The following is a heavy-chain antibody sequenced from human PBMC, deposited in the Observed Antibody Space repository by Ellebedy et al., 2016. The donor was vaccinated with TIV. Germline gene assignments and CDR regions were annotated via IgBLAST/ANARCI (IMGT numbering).Heavy chain of an antibody. CDR3: ARDPESLEVADF. CDR1: SYTFTTYG. CDR2: ISTFYGNT. V-gene: IGHV1-18*01. J-gene: IGHJ4*02. Sequence: ASVKVSXKASSYTFTTYGISWVRQAPGQGLEWMGWISTFYGNTNYAQKVQGRVTMTTDTSTSTAYMELRSLTSDDTAVYYCARDPESLEVADFWGQGTLVTVSS.